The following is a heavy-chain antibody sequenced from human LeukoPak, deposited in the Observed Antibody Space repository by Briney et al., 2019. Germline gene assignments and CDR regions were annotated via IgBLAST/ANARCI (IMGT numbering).Heavy chain of an antibody. CDR1: GFTFSSYG. D-gene: IGHD3-22*01. V-gene: IGHV3-21*01. CDR2: ISSTSHYI. CDR3: ARGPSYYATTGFYSEY. J-gene: IGHJ4*02. Sequence: GRSLRLSCAASGFTFSSYGMHWVRQAPGEGLEWISSISSTSHYIYYADSVTGRFTISRDNARNSLYLQMNSLRAEDTAVYYCARGPSYYATTGFYSEYWGQGILVTVSS.